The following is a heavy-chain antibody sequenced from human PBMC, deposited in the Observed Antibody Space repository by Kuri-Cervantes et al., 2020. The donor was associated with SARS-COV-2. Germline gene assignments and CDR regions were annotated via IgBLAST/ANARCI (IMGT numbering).Heavy chain of an antibody. Sequence: GGSLRLSCAASGFTFSSYGMHWVRQAPGKGLEWVAVISYDGSNKYYADSVKGRFTISRDNSKNTLYLQMNSLRAEDTAVYYCAEDLITMIVVVTYGGFDIWGQGTMVTVSS. D-gene: IGHD3-22*01. V-gene: IGHV3-30*18. CDR1: GFTFSSYG. J-gene: IGHJ3*02. CDR3: AEDLITMIVVVTYGGFDI. CDR2: ISYDGSNK.